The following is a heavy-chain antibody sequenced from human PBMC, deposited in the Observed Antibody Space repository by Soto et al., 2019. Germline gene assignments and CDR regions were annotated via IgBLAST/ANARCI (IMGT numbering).Heavy chain of an antibody. CDR2: VYYRGRS. Sequence: PPETLFLTSTVSGGSVTNSSYYWVWIRQSPGKGLEWIASVYYRGRSYSKSSVKSRVTISVDTSKNRFSLSLNSVTASDTAVYFCVSQRTTVPTQAYFDYWGQGALVTVSS. D-gene: IGHD4-17*01. CDR3: VSQRTTVPTQAYFDY. CDR1: GGSVTNSSYY. V-gene: IGHV4-39*01. J-gene: IGHJ4*02.